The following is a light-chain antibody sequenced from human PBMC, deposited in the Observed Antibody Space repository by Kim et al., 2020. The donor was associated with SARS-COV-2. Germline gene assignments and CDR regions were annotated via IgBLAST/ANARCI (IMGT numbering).Light chain of an antibody. J-gene: IGKJ5*01. V-gene: IGKV1-39*01. CDR1: QSISSY. CDR2: AAS. Sequence: DIQMTQSPSSLSASVGDRVTTTCRASQSISSYLNWYQQKPGKAPKLLIYAASSLQSGVPARFSGSGSGTDFTLTISSLQPEDFATYYCQQSYRTPLAFGQGARLEIK. CDR3: QQSYRTPLA.